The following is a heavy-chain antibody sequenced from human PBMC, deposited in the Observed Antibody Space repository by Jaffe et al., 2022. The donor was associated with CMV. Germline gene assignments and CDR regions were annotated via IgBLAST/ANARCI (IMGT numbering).Heavy chain of an antibody. CDR2: IYPGDSET. CDR1: ANSFTNYW. D-gene: IGHD6-6*01. Sequence: EVQLVQSGAEVKKPGQSLKISCKGSANSFTNYWIAWVRQMPGKGLEWMGIIYPGDSETRYSPPFQGQVTISADKSINTAYLQWSSLKASDTAMYYCARRLTFSSSTPYLDYWGQGTLVTVAS. J-gene: IGHJ4*02. V-gene: IGHV5-51*01. CDR3: ARRLTFSSSTPYLDY.